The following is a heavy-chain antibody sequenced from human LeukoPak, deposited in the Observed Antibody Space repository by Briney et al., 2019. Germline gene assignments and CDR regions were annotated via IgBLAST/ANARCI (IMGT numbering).Heavy chain of an antibody. CDR2: IYSSGST. D-gene: IGHD3-10*01. Sequence: GGSLRLSCAASGFTVSSNYMSWVRQAPGKGLEWVSVIYSSGSTYYADSVKGRFTISRDNSKNTLYLQMNSLRAEDTAVYYCAREGSGSYYYGSGSYYFFDYWGQGTLVTVSS. J-gene: IGHJ4*02. CDR3: AREGSGSYYYGSGSYYFFDY. V-gene: IGHV3-66*01. CDR1: GFTVSSNY.